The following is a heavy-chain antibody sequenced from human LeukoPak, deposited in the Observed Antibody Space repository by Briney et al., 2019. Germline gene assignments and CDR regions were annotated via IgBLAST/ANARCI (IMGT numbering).Heavy chain of an antibody. CDR3: ARDYQGGYGDKTVDY. Sequence: PSETLSLTCAVSGGSISSSNWWSWVRQPPGKGLEWIGEIYHSGRTNYTPSLKSRVTISVDKSKNQFSLKLSSVTAADTAVYYCARDYQGGYGDKTVDYWGQGTLVTVSS. D-gene: IGHD5-18*01. V-gene: IGHV4-4*02. CDR1: GGSISSSNW. J-gene: IGHJ4*02. CDR2: IYHSGRT.